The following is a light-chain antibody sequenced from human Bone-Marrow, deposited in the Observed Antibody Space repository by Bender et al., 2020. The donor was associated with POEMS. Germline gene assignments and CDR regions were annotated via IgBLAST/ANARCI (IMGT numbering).Light chain of an antibody. CDR2: DVT. V-gene: IGLV2-14*03. CDR1: SSDVGGYNY. Sequence: QSALTQSRSVSGSPGQSITISCTGTSSDVGGYNYVSWFQQHPGKVPKVVISDVTNRPSGVSNRFSGSKSGITASLTISGLKPEDEADYYCSSYTSRSTPQYVFGTGTKVTVL. J-gene: IGLJ1*01. CDR3: SSYTSRSTPQYV.